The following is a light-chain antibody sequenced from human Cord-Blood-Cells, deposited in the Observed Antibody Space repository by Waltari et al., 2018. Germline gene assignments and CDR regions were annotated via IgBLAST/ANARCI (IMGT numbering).Light chain of an antibody. CDR2: GAS. CDR3: QQYGSSPPT. J-gene: IGKJ1*01. V-gene: IGKV3-20*01. CDR1: QSVSSSY. Sequence: EIVLTQSPGTLSLSPGERATLPCRASQSVSSSYLAWYQQKPGQAPRLRIYGASSRATGIPDRFSGSGSGTDFPLTISRLEPEDFAVYYCQQYGSSPPTFGQGTKVEIK.